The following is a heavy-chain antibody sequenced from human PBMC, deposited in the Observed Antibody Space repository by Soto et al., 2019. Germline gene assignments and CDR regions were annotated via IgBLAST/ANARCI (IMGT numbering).Heavy chain of an antibody. J-gene: IGHJ4*02. CDR1: GGSISSGGYC. D-gene: IGHD3-10*01. CDR3: ARLLLFGELLSDY. CDR2: IYYSGST. Sequence: SETLSLTCTVSGGSISSGGYCWSWIRQHPGKGLEWIGYIYYSGSTYYNPSLKSRVTISVDTSKNQFSLKLSSATAADTAVYYCARLLLFGELLSDYWCQGTLVTVSS. V-gene: IGHV4-31*03.